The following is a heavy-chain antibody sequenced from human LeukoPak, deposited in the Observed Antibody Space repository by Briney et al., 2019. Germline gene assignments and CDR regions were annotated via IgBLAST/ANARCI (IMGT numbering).Heavy chain of an antibody. V-gene: IGHV3-7*01. CDR3: ARVGKNGWDFDH. CDR2: INEDGRLK. CDR1: EFSFSAYW. Sequence: GESLRLSCAASEFSFSAYWMTWVRQAPGKGLEWVAIINEDGRLKKYVDSVKDRFFISRDNTKSSLHLQLTSLRADDTAVYYCARVGKNGWDFDHWGQGTLVTASS. D-gene: IGHD6-19*01. J-gene: IGHJ4*02.